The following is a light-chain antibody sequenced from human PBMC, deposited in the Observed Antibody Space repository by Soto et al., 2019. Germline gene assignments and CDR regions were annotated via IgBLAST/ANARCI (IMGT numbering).Light chain of an antibody. V-gene: IGKV1-5*03. J-gene: IGKJ1*01. CDR1: QSIGIL. CDR3: QQYNDYSWT. CDR2: KSC. Sequence: IQMTQSPSTLSASVGDRVAITCRASQSIGILLAWYQQKPGKAPRFLIYKSCSLESVVQSRFSGSGYVTAFTITISSLQPDDSATYYCQQYNDYSWTLGQGTKVEIK.